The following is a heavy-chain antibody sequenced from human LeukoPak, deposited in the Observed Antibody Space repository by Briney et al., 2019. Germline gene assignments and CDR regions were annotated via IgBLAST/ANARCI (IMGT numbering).Heavy chain of an antibody. CDR2: ISFYSGHT. CDR3: ARDKPTSGYYFFDY. CDR1: GYRFTSYG. V-gene: IGHV1-18*01. J-gene: IGHJ4*02. D-gene: IGHD3-3*01. Sequence: ASVKVSCKASGYRFTSYGISWVRQAPGQGLEWMGWISFYSGHTNYAQNLQGRATMTTDTSTSTAYMELRSLTSDDTAVYYCARDKPTSGYYFFDYWGQGTLVTVSS.